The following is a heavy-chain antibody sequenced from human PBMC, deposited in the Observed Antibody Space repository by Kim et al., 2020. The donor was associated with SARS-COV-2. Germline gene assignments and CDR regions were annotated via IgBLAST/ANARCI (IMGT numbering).Heavy chain of an antibody. CDR1: GFTFSSYW. CDR2: IKQDGSEK. Sequence: GGSLRLSCAASGFTFSSYWMSWVRQAPGKGLEWVANIKQDGSEKYYVDSVKGRFTISRDNVKDSLYLQMNSLRAEDTAVYYCARAPIIPGMLTTVTSKFSYALDIWGQGTMVTVSS. J-gene: IGHJ3*02. CDR3: ARAPIIPGMLTTVTSKFSYALDI. V-gene: IGHV3-7*03. D-gene: IGHD4-17*01.